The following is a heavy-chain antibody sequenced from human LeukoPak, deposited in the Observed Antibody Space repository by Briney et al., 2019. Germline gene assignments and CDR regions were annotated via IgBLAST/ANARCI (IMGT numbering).Heavy chain of an antibody. V-gene: IGHV3-21*01. CDR2: ISSSSTYI. CDR3: AKSVGAHPPADY. Sequence: GGSLRLSCAASGFTFNSYSINWVRQAPGKGLEWVSSISSSSTYIYYADSVKGRFTISRDNARNSLYLQMNSLRAEDTAVYYCAKSVGAHPPADYWGQGTLVTVSS. CDR1: GFTFNSYS. D-gene: IGHD1-26*01. J-gene: IGHJ4*02.